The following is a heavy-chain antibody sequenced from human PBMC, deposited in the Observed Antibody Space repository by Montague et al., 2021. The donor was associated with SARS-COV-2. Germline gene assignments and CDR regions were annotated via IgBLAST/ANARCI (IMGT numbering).Heavy chain of an antibody. V-gene: IGHV4-59*11. D-gene: IGHD3-10*01. Sequence: SETLSLTCTVSGGSISSHFWSFIRQPPGKGLEWIGYINSNGGTNDNPSLRSRLTMSVDTSKNQFSLQLRSMTPADTAVYFCARATSVRGAVSWFDPWGQGTLVTVPP. J-gene: IGHJ5*02. CDR2: INSNGGT. CDR1: GGSISSHF. CDR3: ARATSVRGAVSWFDP.